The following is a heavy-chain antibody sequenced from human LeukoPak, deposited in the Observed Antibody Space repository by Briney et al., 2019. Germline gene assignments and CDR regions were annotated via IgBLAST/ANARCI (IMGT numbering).Heavy chain of an antibody. CDR2: ISSSSTII. D-gene: IGHD3-3*01. CDR3: ARSFILWSGYYYYFDY. Sequence: PGRSLRLSCAASGFTFSHYSMNWVRQAPGKGLEWVSYISSSSTIIYYADSVKGRFTISRDNAKNSLYLQMNSLRDEDTAVYYCARSFILWSGYYYYFDYWGQGTLVTVSS. CDR1: GFTFSHYS. J-gene: IGHJ4*02. V-gene: IGHV3-48*02.